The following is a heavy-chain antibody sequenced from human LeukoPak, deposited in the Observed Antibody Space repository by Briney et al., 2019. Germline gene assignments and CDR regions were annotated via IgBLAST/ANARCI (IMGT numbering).Heavy chain of an antibody. CDR1: GYTFTGYY. V-gene: IGHV1-69*06. D-gene: IGHD6-6*01. CDR3: ATDSSSNWRNYYYYYMDV. Sequence: ASVKVSCKASGYTFTGYYMHWVRQAPGQGLEWMGGIIPIFGTANYAQKFQGRVTITADKSTSTAYMELSSLRSEDTAVYYCATDSSSNWRNYYYYYMDVWGKGTTVTVSS. CDR2: IIPIFGTA. J-gene: IGHJ6*03.